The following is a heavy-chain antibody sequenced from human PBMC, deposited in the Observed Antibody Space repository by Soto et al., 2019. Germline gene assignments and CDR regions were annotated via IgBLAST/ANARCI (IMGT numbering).Heavy chain of an antibody. J-gene: IGHJ6*02. D-gene: IGHD3-3*01. CDR3: AILTYDFWSGEYGMDV. V-gene: IGHV3-30*03. Sequence: GGSLRLSCAASGFTFSSYGMHWVRQAPGKGLEWVAVISYDGSNKYYADSVKGRFTISRDNSKNTLYLQMNSLRAEDTAVYYCAILTYDFWSGEYGMDVWGQGTTVTVSS. CDR2: ISYDGSNK. CDR1: GFTFSSYG.